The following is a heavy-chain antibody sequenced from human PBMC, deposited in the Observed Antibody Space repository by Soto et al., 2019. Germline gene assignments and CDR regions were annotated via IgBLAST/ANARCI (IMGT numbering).Heavy chain of an antibody. V-gene: IGHV1-69*06. CDR1: GATFSSFG. D-gene: IGHD2-2*01. CDR2: IIPLFAAP. Sequence: QVQLVQSGAEVKKSGSSVRVSCLTSGATFSSFGISWVRQAPGQGLEWMGGIIPLFAAPNYAQKFQGRVTMTADKSTNTAYMELSSLRSDDTAIYYWASDDCSSTSCFYGMAAWGQGTTVTVSS. CDR3: ASDDCSSTSCFYGMAA. J-gene: IGHJ6*02.